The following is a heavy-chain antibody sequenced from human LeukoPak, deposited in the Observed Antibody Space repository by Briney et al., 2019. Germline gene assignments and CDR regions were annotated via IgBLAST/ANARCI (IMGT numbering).Heavy chain of an antibody. V-gene: IGHV4-4*07. J-gene: IGHJ6*03. CDR3: ARGRRGSSSPPNYYMDV. D-gene: IGHD6-13*01. Sequence: SETLSLTCTVSGGSISCYYWSWIRQPAGKGLEWIGRIYTSGSTNYNPSLKSRVTISVDTSKNQFSLKLSSVTAADTAVYYCARGRRGSSSPPNYYMDVWGKGTTVTISS. CDR1: GGSISCYY. CDR2: IYTSGST.